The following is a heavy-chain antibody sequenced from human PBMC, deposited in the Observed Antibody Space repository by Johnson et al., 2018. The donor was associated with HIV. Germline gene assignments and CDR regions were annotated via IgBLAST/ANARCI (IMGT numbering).Heavy chain of an antibody. CDR3: ARGGYCTGGVGLGDGFDI. J-gene: IGHJ3*02. CDR2: INWNGGCT. Sequence: VQLVESGGGVARPGGSLSPSCAASGFTFDDYGMSWFRQAPGKGLEWVSGINWNGGCTSYADSVKGPFTISRDNAKNTLYLQMNSLRAEATAWYYCARGGYCTGGVGLGDGFDIWGQGTMVTVSS. V-gene: IGHV3-20*04. D-gene: IGHD2-8*02. CDR1: GFTFDDYG.